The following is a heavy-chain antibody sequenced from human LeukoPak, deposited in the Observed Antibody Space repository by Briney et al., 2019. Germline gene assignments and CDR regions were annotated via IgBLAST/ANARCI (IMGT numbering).Heavy chain of an antibody. J-gene: IGHJ4*02. Sequence: SETLSLTCTVSGGSISSYYWSWIRQPPGKGLEWIGYIYYSGSTNYNPSLKSRVTKSVDTSKNQFSLKLSSVTAADTAVYYCARAMDTAMVFDYWGQGTLVTVSS. CDR1: GGSISSYY. V-gene: IGHV4-59*01. D-gene: IGHD5-18*01. CDR2: IYYSGST. CDR3: ARAMDTAMVFDY.